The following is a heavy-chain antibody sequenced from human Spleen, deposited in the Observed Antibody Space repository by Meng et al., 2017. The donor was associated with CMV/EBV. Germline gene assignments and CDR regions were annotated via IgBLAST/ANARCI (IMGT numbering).Heavy chain of an antibody. V-gene: IGHV3-23*01. CDR2: ISGSGGST. D-gene: IGHD2-8*01. CDR3: ASNPPAIAVYYFDY. CDR1: GFTFSSYA. Sequence: SGFTFSSYAMSCVRQAPGKGLEWVSAISGSGGSTYYADSVKGRFTISRDNSKNTLYLQMNSLRAEDTAVYYCASNPPAIAVYYFDYWGQGTLVTVSS. J-gene: IGHJ4*02.